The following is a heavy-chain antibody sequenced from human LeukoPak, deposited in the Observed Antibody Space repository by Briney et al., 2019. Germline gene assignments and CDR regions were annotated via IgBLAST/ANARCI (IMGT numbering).Heavy chain of an antibody. Sequence: GGSLRLSCAASGFTFSSYAMSWVRQAPGKGLEWVSAISGSGGSTYYADSVKGRFTISRDNSKNTLYLQMNSLRAEDTAVYYCAKDEFLPSYYDYVWGSYRLTLFDYWAREPWSPSPQ. V-gene: IGHV3-23*01. J-gene: IGHJ4*02. CDR3: AKDEFLPSYYDYVWGSYRLTLFDY. CDR2: ISGSGGST. CDR1: GFTFSSYA. D-gene: IGHD3-16*02.